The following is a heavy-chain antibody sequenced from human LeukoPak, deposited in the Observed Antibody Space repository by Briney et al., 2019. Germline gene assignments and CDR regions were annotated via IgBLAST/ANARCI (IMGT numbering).Heavy chain of an antibody. V-gene: IGHV1-69*13. D-gene: IGHD2-2*01. CDR2: IIPIFGTA. Sequence: PMASVKVSCKASGGTFSSYAISWVRQAPGQGLEWMGGIIPIFGTANYAQKFQGRVTITADESTSTAYMELSSLRSEDTAVYYCARRVVSVVPAAMAVGNWFDPWGQGTLVTVSS. J-gene: IGHJ5*02. CDR3: ARRVVSVVPAAMAVGNWFDP. CDR1: GGTFSSYA.